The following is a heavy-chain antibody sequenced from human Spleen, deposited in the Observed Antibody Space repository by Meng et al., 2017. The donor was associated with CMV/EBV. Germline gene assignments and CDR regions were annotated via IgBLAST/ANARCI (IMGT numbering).Heavy chain of an antibody. CDR3: AKDLELDMVATIPGKEDY. V-gene: IGHV3-23*01. CDR1: GFTFSSYG. J-gene: IGHJ4*02. D-gene: IGHD5-12*01. Sequence: GESLKISCAASGFTFSSYGMHWVRQAPGKGLEWVSAISGSGGSTYYEDSVKGRFTISRDNSKYTLYLQMNSLRAEDTAVYYCAKDLELDMVATIPGKEDYWGQGTLVTVSS. CDR2: ISGSGGST.